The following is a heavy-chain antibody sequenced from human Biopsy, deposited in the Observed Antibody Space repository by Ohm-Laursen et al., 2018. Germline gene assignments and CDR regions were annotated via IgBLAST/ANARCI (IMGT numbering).Heavy chain of an antibody. V-gene: IGHV1-69*06. CDR2: IIPMFGTA. D-gene: IGHD3-9*01. J-gene: IGHJ1*01. CDR1: GGTFINYA. CDR3: ATKLTGYFHH. Sequence: SSVKVSCKASGGTFINYAISWVRQAPGQGLEWMGGIIPMFGTANYAQKFQDRVTVAADTSTSTATIELRSLRSDDAAVYYCATKLTGYFHHWGQGTLVIVSS.